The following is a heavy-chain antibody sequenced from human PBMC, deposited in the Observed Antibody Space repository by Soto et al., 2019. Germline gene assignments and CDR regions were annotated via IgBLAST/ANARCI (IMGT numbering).Heavy chain of an antibody. CDR1: GYTFTSYY. J-gene: IGHJ3*02. V-gene: IGHV1-46*01. CDR2: INPTGGST. Sequence: QVQLVQSGAEVRRPGASVKVSCKASGYTFTSYYMHWVRQAPGQGLEWMGIINPTGGSTAYAQQFQGRVTMTRDTSTSTVYMELSSLRSEDTAVYYCARVGAWDALDIWGQGTMVTVSS. D-gene: IGHD2-15*01. CDR3: ARVGAWDALDI.